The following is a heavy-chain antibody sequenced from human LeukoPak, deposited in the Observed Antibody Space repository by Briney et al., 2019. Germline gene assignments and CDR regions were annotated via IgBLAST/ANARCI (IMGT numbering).Heavy chain of an antibody. CDR1: GYTLTELS. CDR3: ATAHYYYDSSGFQY. V-gene: IGHV1-24*01. D-gene: IGHD3-22*01. J-gene: IGHJ4*02. Sequence: ASVKVSCKVSGYTLTELSMHWVRQAPGKGLEWMGGFDPEDGETIYAQKFQGRVTMTEDTSTDTAYMELSSLRSEDTAVYYCATAHYYYDSSGFQYWGQGILVTVSS. CDR2: FDPEDGET.